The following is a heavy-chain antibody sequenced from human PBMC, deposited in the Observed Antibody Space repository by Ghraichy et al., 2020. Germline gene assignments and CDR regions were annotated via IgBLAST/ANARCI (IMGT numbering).Heavy chain of an antibody. V-gene: IGHV4-34*01. D-gene: IGHD2-2*02. CDR2: IIHTGSS. J-gene: IGHJ6*02. CDR3: ARGGVGYCTSTTCYRYYFGMDV. CDR1: GGSFSGPY. Sequence: GSLRLSCAVSGGSFSGPYWSWVRQPPGKGLEWIGEIIHTGSSNSNPSLTSRVTMSVDTSKNQFSLNLTSVTAADTAVYYCARGGVGYCTSTTCYRYYFGMDVWGQGTTVTASS.